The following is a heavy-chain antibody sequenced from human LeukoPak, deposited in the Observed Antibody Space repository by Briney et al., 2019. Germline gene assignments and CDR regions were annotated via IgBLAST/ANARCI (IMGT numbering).Heavy chain of an antibody. CDR2: ISGSGNTT. Sequence: PGGSLRLSCAASGFTVNNFAMSWVRQAPGKGLEWVSAISGSGNTTYFGDSVTGRFTISRDNPKNTVYLQMNSLSAEDTAVYYCAKGPAPYCSGGSCYSPHWYFDLWGRGTLVTVSS. D-gene: IGHD2-15*01. J-gene: IGHJ2*01. CDR1: GFTVNNFA. V-gene: IGHV3-23*01. CDR3: AKGPAPYCSGGSCYSPHWYFDL.